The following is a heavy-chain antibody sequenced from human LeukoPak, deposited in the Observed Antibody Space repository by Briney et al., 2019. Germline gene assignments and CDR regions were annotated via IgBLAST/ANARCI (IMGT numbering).Heavy chain of an antibody. V-gene: IGHV3-30-3*01. Sequence: GGSLRLSCAASGFTFSSYAMHWVRQAPGKGLEWVAVISYDGSNKYYADSVKGRFTISRDNSKNTLYLQMNSLRAEDTAVYYCARDKTGYDAFDIWGQGTMVTVSS. CDR2: ISYDGSNK. J-gene: IGHJ3*02. D-gene: IGHD7-27*01. CDR1: GFTFSSYA. CDR3: ARDKTGYDAFDI.